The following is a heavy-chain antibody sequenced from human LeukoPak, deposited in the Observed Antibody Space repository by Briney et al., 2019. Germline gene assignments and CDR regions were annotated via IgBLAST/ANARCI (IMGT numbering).Heavy chain of an antibody. Sequence: GGSLRLSCAASGFTFDDYVMSWVRQAPGKGLEWVSVRNWNGGSTGYADSVKGRFTISRDNPKNSLYLQMNSLRAEDTALYYCARDRYYGSGSYYNGGWFDPWGQETLVTVSS. V-gene: IGHV3-20*04. D-gene: IGHD3-10*01. J-gene: IGHJ5*02. CDR1: GFTFDDYV. CDR2: RNWNGGST. CDR3: ARDRYYGSGSYYNGGWFDP.